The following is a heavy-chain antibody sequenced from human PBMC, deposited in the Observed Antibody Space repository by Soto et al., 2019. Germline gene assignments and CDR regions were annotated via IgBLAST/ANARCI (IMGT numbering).Heavy chain of an antibody. V-gene: IGHV4-59*08. CDR1: GGSISSYY. D-gene: IGHD3-10*01. Sequence: QVQLQESGPGLVKPSETLSLSCTVSGGSISSYYLSWFRQSPGKRMEWIGYVHHSWGSSYNPSLQSRVAISQATSKSQFSLKVTSVTATDTAVYYCARQGFGPLHGLVDVWGQGTTVTVSS. J-gene: IGHJ6*02. CDR2: VHHSWGS. CDR3: ARQGFGPLHGLVDV.